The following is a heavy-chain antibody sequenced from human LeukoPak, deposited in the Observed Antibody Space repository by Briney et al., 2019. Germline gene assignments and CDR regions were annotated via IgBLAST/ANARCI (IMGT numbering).Heavy chain of an antibody. CDR3: ARDRTGTTSYYYMDV. V-gene: IGHV1-8*02. CDR1: GYTFTGYY. Sequence: ASVKVSCKASGYTFTGYYMHWVRQAPGQGLEWMGWINPNSGNTGYAQKFQGRVTMTRNTSISTAYMELSSLRSEDTAVYYCARDRTGTTSYYYMDVWGKGTTVTVSS. D-gene: IGHD1-7*01. J-gene: IGHJ6*03. CDR2: INPNSGNT.